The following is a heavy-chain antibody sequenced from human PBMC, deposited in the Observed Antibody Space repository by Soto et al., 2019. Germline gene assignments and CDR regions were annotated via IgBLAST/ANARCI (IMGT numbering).Heavy chain of an antibody. V-gene: IGHV4-39*01. J-gene: IGHJ4*02. CDR1: GGSISSSSPY. CDR2: IYYTGIT. CDR3: ATGYGSSWYDY. Sequence: QPQLQESGPGLVKPSETLSLTCGVSGGSISSSSPYWGWIRQPPGKGLQWIGNIYYTGITYFNPSLKSRVTISVDTCKKQFFLKLTSVTAADTAVYYCATGYGSSWYDYWGQGTLVTVAS. D-gene: IGHD6-13*01.